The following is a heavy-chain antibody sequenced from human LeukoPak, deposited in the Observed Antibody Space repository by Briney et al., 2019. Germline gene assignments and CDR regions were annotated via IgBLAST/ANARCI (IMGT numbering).Heavy chain of an antibody. CDR2: INHSGST. Sequence: SETLSLTCAVYGGSFSGYYWSWIRQPPGKGLEWIGEINHSGSTNYNPSLKSRVTISVDTSKNQSSLKLSSVTAADTAVYYCARAPHYYGSRFDPWGQGTLVTVSS. V-gene: IGHV4-34*01. D-gene: IGHD3-10*01. CDR3: ARAPHYYGSRFDP. CDR1: GGSFSGYY. J-gene: IGHJ5*02.